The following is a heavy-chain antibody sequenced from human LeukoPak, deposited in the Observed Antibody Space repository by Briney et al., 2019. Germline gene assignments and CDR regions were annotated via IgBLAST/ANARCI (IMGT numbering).Heavy chain of an antibody. V-gene: IGHV4-59*01. J-gene: IGHJ4*02. CDR1: GGSIGSYY. CDR2: IYNSGNT. D-gene: IGHD5-24*01. Sequence: PSETLSLTCTVSGGSIGSYYWSWIRQPPGKGLELIGYIYNSGNTNYSPSLKSRVSISVDTPKNQFSLKLSSVTAADTAVYYCARPSRDGYRYTFDYWGQGILVTVSS. CDR3: ARPSRDGYRYTFDY.